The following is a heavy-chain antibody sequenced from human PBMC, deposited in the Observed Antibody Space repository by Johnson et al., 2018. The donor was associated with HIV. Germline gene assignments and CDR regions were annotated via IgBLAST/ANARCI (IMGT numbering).Heavy chain of an antibody. Sequence: VQLVESGGGVVQPGRSLRLSCAASGFTFSSHGMHWVRQAPGKGLEWGADRWDDGRTKYYAASVKGGFTISRDESKNTVYLEMTSRRTEDTAVYYCARAAGVNVVVEDFDLWGQGTMVTVSS. CDR3: ARAAGVNVVVEDFDL. V-gene: IGHV3-33*01. J-gene: IGHJ3*01. CDR2: RWDDGRTK. D-gene: IGHD2-15*01. CDR1: GFTFSSHG.